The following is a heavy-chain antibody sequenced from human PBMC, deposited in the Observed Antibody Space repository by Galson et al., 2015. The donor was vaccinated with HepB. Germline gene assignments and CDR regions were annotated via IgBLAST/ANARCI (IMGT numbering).Heavy chain of an antibody. CDR2: ISSSSSTI. D-gene: IGHD3-9*01. CDR3: ARTRGPYDILTGYYLYYFDY. J-gene: IGHJ4*02. CDR1: GFTFSSYS. V-gene: IGHV3-48*04. Sequence: SLRLSCAASGFTFSSYSMNWVRQAPGKGLEWVSYISSSSSTIYYADSVKGRFTISRDTAKNSLYLRMNSLRAEDTAVYYCARTRGPYDILTGYYLYYFDYWGQGTLVTVSS.